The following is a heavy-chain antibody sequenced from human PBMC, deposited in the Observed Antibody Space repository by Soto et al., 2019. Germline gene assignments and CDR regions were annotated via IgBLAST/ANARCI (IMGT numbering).Heavy chain of an antibody. CDR2: IFPRDFDV. J-gene: IGHJ5*01. V-gene: IGHV5-51*01. D-gene: IGHD4-4*01. CDR3: ARLVSLLQPIGS. CDR1: GYTFTNYW. Sequence: PGESLKISCQTSGYTFTNYWIGWVRQMPGGGLEWLGLIFPRDFDVRYSPSFEGQVTISADRSTATASLQWRSLEASDSALYFCARLVSLLQPIGSWGQGTPVTVSS.